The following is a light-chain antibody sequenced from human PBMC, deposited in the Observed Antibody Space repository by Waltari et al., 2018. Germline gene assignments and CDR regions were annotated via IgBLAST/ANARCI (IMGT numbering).Light chain of an antibody. V-gene: IGKV1-9*01. CDR2: AAS. CDR3: QQLNSYPPLT. J-gene: IGKJ4*01. Sequence: DIQLTQSPSFVSAFVGDRVTITCRASQGISSYLAWYQQKPGKAPKLLIYAASTLQSGVPSRFSGSGSVTEFTLTISSLQPEDFATYYCQQLNSYPPLTFGGGTKVELK. CDR1: QGISSY.